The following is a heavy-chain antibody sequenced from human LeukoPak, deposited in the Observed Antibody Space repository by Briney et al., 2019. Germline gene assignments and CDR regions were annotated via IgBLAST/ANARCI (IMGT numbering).Heavy chain of an antibody. Sequence: PGGSLRLSCAASGFTFSSYAMTWVRQAPGKGLEWVSAISGSGDSTYNADSVKGRFTISRDNSKNTLYLQMNSLRAEDTAVYYCAKDVWQSSSCLDYWGQGTLVTVSS. CDR2: ISGSGDST. CDR1: GFTFSSYA. D-gene: IGHD6-13*01. J-gene: IGHJ4*02. V-gene: IGHV3-23*01. CDR3: AKDVWQSSSCLDY.